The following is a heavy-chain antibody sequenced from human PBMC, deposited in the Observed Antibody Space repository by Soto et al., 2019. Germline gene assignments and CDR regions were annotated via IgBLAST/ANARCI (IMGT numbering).Heavy chain of an antibody. D-gene: IGHD3-22*01. Sequence: GASVKVSCKASGYTFTGYYMHWVRQAPGQGLEWMGWINPNSGGTNYAQKFQGWVTMTRDTSISTAYMELSRLRSDDTAVYYCARDFFPNYYDSSGSISPLDYWGQGTLVTVSS. V-gene: IGHV1-2*04. CDR2: INPNSGGT. CDR3: ARDFFPNYYDSSGSISPLDY. CDR1: GYTFTGYY. J-gene: IGHJ4*02.